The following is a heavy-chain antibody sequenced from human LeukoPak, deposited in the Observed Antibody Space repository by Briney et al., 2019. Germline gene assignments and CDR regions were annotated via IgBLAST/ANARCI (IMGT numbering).Heavy chain of an antibody. CDR3: AKEWSVSNLRYFDC. CDR2: IYSGGST. Sequence: GGSLRLSCAASGFTVSSNYMSWVRQAPGKGLEWVSVIYSGGSTYYADSVKGRFTISRDNSKNVLYLQMDSLRAEDTAVYYCAKEWSVSNLRYFDCWGQGTLVTVSS. D-gene: IGHD5/OR15-5a*01. J-gene: IGHJ4*02. CDR1: GFTVSSNY. V-gene: IGHV3-53*01.